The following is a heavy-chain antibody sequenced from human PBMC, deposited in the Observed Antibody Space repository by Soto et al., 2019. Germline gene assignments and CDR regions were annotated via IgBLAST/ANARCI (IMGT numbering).Heavy chain of an antibody. J-gene: IGHJ4*02. CDR3: APYGSGIYYISRDQY. D-gene: IGHD3-10*01. CDR1: GGSFSGYC. Sequence: QVQLQQWAAGLLKPSETLSLTCAVYGGSFSGYCWSWIRQSPGKGLEWIGEIDHNGHTNYNPSLKSRVPISVDKSKNQFSLRLSSTTAADTATYYCAPYGSGIYYISRDQYWGQGTLVTVSS. CDR2: IDHNGHT. V-gene: IGHV4-34*01.